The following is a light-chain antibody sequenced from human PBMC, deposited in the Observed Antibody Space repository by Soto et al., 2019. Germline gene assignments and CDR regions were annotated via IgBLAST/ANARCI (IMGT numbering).Light chain of an antibody. CDR3: QQYGSSPT. CDR1: QSVSSTF. J-gene: IGKJ2*01. CDR2: GAS. V-gene: IGKV3-20*01. Sequence: EIVLTQSPGTLSLSPGERATLSCRTSQSVSSTFLAWYQHKPGQAPRLLIYGASKRATGIPDRFSGSESGTEFTLTISRLEPEDFAVYYCQQYGSSPTFGQGTRLEIK.